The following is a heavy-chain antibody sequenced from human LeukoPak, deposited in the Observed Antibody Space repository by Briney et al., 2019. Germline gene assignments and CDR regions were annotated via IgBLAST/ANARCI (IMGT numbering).Heavy chain of an antibody. CDR2: INSDGSST. Sequence: GGSLRLSCAASGFTFSSYWMHWVRQAPGKGLVWVSRINSDGSSTSYADSVKGRFTISRDNAKNTLYLQMSSLRAEDTAVYYCASFGGSSGQFDPWGQGTLVTVSS. J-gene: IGHJ5*02. CDR1: GFTFSSYW. D-gene: IGHD2-15*01. V-gene: IGHV3-74*01. CDR3: ASFGGSSGQFDP.